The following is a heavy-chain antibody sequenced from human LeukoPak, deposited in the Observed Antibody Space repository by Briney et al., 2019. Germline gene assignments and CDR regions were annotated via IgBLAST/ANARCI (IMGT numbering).Heavy chain of an antibody. CDR3: AHRLWLGYFDY. D-gene: IGHD5-18*01. Sequence: GSGPTLVNPTQTLTLTCTFSGFSLSTSGMAVGWIRQPPGKALEWLAVIYWDDERLFFPSLKTRLAVTKDTSKNQVVLTLTNMAPVDTGTYYCAHRLWLGYFDYWGQGALVTVSS. J-gene: IGHJ4*02. CDR2: IYWDDER. V-gene: IGHV2-5*02. CDR1: GFSLSTSGMA.